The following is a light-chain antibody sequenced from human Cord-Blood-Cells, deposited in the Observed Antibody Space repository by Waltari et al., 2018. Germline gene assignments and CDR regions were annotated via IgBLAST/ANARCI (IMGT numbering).Light chain of an antibody. V-gene: IGLV3-19*01. J-gene: IGLJ2*01. Sequence: SSELTQDPAVSVALGQTVRITCQGDSLRSYYASWYQQKPGRAPVLVIYGKNNRPSGIPDRFSGSSSGKTASLTITGAQAEDEADYYCNSRDSSGNHVVFGGGTKLTVL. CDR1: SLRSYY. CDR3: NSRDSSGNHVV. CDR2: GKN.